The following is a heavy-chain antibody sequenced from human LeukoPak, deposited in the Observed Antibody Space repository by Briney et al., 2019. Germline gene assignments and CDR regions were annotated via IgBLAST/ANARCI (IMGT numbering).Heavy chain of an antibody. J-gene: IGHJ4*02. Sequence: SETLSLTCTVSGGSISSYYWSWIRQPPGKGLEWIGYIYYSGSTNYNPSLKSRVTISVDTSKNQFSLKLSSVSAADTAVYYCARGGVPFDYWGQGTLVTVSS. V-gene: IGHV4-59*08. CDR1: GGSISSYY. D-gene: IGHD1-26*01. CDR3: ARGGVPFDY. CDR2: IYYSGST.